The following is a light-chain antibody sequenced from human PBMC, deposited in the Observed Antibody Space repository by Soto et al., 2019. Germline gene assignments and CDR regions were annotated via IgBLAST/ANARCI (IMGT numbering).Light chain of an antibody. Sequence: DIPMPPPPSSLSASVGDRVTITSRARQGIYNYLAWYQQKPGKVPKRLIYAAFSLQSGGPSRFSGNGSGTDFTLTISSLQAEDVATYYCQKYNSAPITFGHGTRLEIK. CDR2: AAF. V-gene: IGKV1-27*01. CDR1: QGIYNY. CDR3: QKYNSAPIT. J-gene: IGKJ5*01.